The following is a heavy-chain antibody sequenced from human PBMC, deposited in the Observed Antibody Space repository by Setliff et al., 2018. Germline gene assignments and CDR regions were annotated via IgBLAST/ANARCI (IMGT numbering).Heavy chain of an antibody. CDR1: GDTFSTYA. Sequence: ASVKVSCKASGDTFSTYALSWVRQAPGQGLECMGIINIGGGSTSLPQKFQDRVAMTRDTSTSTVYIELSSLRSEDTAVYYCAISSLSICSGGSCPNAFDIWGQGTMVTVSS. CDR3: AISSLSICSGGSCPNAFDI. J-gene: IGHJ3*02. CDR2: INIGGGST. D-gene: IGHD2-15*01. V-gene: IGHV1-46*01.